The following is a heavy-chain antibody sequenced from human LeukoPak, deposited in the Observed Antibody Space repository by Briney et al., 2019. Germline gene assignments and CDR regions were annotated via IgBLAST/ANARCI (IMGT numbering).Heavy chain of an antibody. Sequence: SETLSLTCTVSGGSISSYYWSWIRQPPGKGLEWIGYIYYSGSTNYNPSLKSRVTISVDTSKNQFSLKLSSVTAADTAVYYCAREGYSYGSFFDYWGQGTLVTVSS. J-gene: IGHJ4*02. V-gene: IGHV4-59*01. CDR1: GGSISSYY. CDR3: AREGYSYGSFFDY. D-gene: IGHD5-18*01. CDR2: IYYSGST.